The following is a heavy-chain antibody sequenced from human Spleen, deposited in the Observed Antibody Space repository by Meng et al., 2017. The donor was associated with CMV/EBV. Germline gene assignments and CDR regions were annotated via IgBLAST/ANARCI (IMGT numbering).Heavy chain of an antibody. J-gene: IGHJ4*02. CDR1: GFTINHYA. D-gene: IGHD7-27*01. Sequence: GESLKISCAASGFTINHYAMHWVRQAPGKGLEWVAYILRDGRRTYFAGSVRGRFTISRDNSKNTVTLQLNSLRAEDTALYYCVRDFNWAFDYWGQGALVTVSS. CDR2: ILRDGRRT. CDR3: VRDFNWAFDY. V-gene: IGHV3-30*02.